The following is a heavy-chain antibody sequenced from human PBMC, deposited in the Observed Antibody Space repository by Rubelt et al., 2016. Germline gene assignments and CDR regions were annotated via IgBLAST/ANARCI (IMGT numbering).Heavy chain of an antibody. Sequence: QVQLQQWGAGLLMPSETLSLTCAVYGGSFSGYYWSWIRQPPGKGLEWIGEINHSGSTNYNPSLKSRVTSSVDTSKNQFSLKLSVGTAADTAVYYWARGRRGSSSWLGRDYYGMDVWGQGTTVTVSS. CDR1: GGSFSGYY. V-gene: IGHV4-34*01. CDR3: ARGRRGSSSWLGRDYYGMDV. CDR2: INHSGST. J-gene: IGHJ6*02. D-gene: IGHD6-13*01.